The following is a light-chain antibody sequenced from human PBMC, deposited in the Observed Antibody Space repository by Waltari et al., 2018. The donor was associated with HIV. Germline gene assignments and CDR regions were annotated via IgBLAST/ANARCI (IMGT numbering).Light chain of an antibody. CDR2: EVT. V-gene: IGLV2-14*01. CDR1: TRDIDPSTS. J-gene: IGLJ3*02. CDR3: SSYAESGTLV. Sequence: QSALTQPASVSGSPGHSVTISCTATTRDIDPSTSASLYLHRPGAAPQLIIYEVTNRPSQISFRFSGFRSGRTASLSISGLQAEDEGDYYCSSYAESGTLVFGGGTKLTVL.